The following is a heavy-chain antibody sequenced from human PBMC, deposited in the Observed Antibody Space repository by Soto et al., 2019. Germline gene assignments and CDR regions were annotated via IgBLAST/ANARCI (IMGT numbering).Heavy chain of an antibody. CDR1: GFTFSSYA. V-gene: IGHV3-30-3*01. J-gene: IGHJ6*02. D-gene: IGHD1-26*01. Sequence: QVQLVESGGGVVQPGRSLRLSCAASGFTFSSYAMHWVRQAPGKGLEWVAVISYDGSNKYYADSVKGRFTISRDNSKNTLYLQRNSLGAEDTAVYYCGRDGGWGLPQGGGMDVWGQGTTVTVSS. CDR2: ISYDGSNK. CDR3: GRDGGWGLPQGGGMDV.